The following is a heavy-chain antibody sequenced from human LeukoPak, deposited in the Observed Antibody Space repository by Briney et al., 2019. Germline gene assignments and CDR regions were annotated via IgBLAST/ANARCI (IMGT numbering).Heavy chain of an antibody. CDR2: IWNSGNS. CDR1: AGSINSGGYF. CDR3: ARYHCGSTYCPGVDF. D-gene: IGHD2-2*01. J-gene: IGHJ4*02. Sequence: SETLSLTCTVSAGSINSGGYFWTWVRQHPGEGLEWIGYIWNSGNSYYNPSLSSRFIISADSSKSTFSLKLSSVTAADTAVYYCARYHCGSTYCPGVDFYGQGTLVTVSS. V-gene: IGHV4-31*03.